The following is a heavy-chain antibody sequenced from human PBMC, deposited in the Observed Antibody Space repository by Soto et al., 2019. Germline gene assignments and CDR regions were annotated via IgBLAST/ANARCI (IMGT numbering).Heavy chain of an antibody. D-gene: IGHD3-22*01. J-gene: IGHJ3*02. Sequence: GASVKVSCKASGYTFTSYYMHWVRQAPGQGLEWMGIINPSGGSTSYAQKFQGRVTMTRDTSTSTVYMELSSLRSEDTAVYYCARELPYRVNVVVIDAFDIWGQGTMVTVSS. CDR3: ARELPYRVNVVVIDAFDI. CDR1: GYTFTSYY. V-gene: IGHV1-46*01. CDR2: INPSGGST.